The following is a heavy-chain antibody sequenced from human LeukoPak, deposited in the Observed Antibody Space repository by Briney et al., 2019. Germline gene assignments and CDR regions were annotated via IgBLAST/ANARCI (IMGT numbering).Heavy chain of an antibody. V-gene: IGHV3-11*01. CDR3: ARGLVRSYGMDV. J-gene: IGHJ6*02. D-gene: IGHD3-10*01. CDR1: GFTFSDYY. CDR2: ISSSGSTI. Sequence: GGSLRLSCAASGFTFSDYYMNWIRQAPGRGLEWVSYISSSGSTIYYAASVKGRFTISRDNAKNSLSLQMNSLRTEDTAVYYCARGLVRSYGMDVWGQGTTVTVSS.